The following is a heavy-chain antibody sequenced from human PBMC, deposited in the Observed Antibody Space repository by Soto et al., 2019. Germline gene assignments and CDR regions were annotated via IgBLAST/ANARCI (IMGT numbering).Heavy chain of an antibody. V-gene: IGHV3-11*01. CDR3: ASQHYNYCSSTSCREFDY. CDR1: GFTFSDYY. Sequence: GGSLRLSCAASGFTFSDYYMSWIRQAPGKGLEWVSYISSSGSTIYYADSVKGRFTISRDNAKNSLYLQMNSLRAEDTAVYYCASQHYNYCSSTSCREFDYWGQGTLVTV. D-gene: IGHD2-2*01. CDR2: ISSSGSTI. J-gene: IGHJ4*02.